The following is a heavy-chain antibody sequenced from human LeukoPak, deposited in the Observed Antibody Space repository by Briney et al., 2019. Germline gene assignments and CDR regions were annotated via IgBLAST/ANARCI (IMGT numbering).Heavy chain of an antibody. D-gene: IGHD3-10*01. Sequence: ASVKVSCKTSGDTFNDFAISWVRQAPGQGLEWMGRIIPVLGMPNYAQRFQGRVSLTADKSTTTVYMDLNSLRFEDTAVYYCARDRHYYGSGSYSTHFYYGMDVWGQGTTVTVPS. CDR3: ARDRHYYGSGSYSTHFYYGMDV. J-gene: IGHJ6*02. CDR1: GDTFNDFA. V-gene: IGHV1-69*04. CDR2: IIPVLGMP.